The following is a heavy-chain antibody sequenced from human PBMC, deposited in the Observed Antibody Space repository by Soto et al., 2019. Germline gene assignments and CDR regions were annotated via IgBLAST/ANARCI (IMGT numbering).Heavy chain of an antibody. D-gene: IGHD3-10*01. J-gene: IGHJ6*02. CDR1: GVTLTTYT. CDR3: VRERGLSSFYGMDV. Sequence: EVQLVESGGGLVKPGGSLRLSCEASGVTLTTYTMNWVRQASGTGLEWVSSITSSSGHIYYADSVKGRFTISRDNARNSLYLQLNSLRAEDTAVYYCVRERGLSSFYGMDVWGQGTTVTVSS. V-gene: IGHV3-21*02. CDR2: ITSSSGHI.